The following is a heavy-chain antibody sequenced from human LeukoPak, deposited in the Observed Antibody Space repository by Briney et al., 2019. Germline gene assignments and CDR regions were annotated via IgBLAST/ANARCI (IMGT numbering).Heavy chain of an antibody. CDR3: AKGQVVVTEPSDY. CDR2: ISYDGSNK. V-gene: IGHV3-30*18. Sequence: GGSLRLSCAASGFTFSSYGMHWVRQAPGKGLEWVAVISYDGSNKYYADSVKGRFTISRDNSKNTLYLQMNSLRAEDTAVYYCAKGQVVVTEPSDYWGQGTLVTVSS. D-gene: IGHD2-21*02. CDR1: GFTFSSYG. J-gene: IGHJ4*02.